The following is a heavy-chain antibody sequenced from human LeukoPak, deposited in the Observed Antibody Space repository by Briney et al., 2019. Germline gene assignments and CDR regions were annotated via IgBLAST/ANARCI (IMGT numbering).Heavy chain of an antibody. CDR3: ARVGSVVVAATTPSRGYFDY. J-gene: IGHJ4*02. CDR2: MYYSGST. CDR1: GGAISSYY. Sequence: PSGTLSLTCTVSGGAISSYYWSWIRQPPGKGLEWIAYMYYSGSTNYNPSLKSRVTISVDTSKNQFSLKLSSVTAADTAVYYCARVGSVVVAATTPSRGYFDYWGQGTLVTVSS. D-gene: IGHD2-15*01. V-gene: IGHV4-59*08.